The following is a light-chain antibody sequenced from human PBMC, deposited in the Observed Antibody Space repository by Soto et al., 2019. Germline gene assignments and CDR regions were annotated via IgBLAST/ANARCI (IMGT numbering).Light chain of an antibody. V-gene: IGKV1-5*01. CDR3: QNYNSAPWT. J-gene: IGKJ1*01. CDR2: DAS. CDR1: ERISSW. Sequence: DIQMTQSPSTLSASVGDSVTITCRASERISSWLAWYQQKPGKVPKLLIYDASTLESGVPSRFSGSGFGTEFTLTISRLQPDDFATYYCQNYNSAPWTFGQGTKVEIK.